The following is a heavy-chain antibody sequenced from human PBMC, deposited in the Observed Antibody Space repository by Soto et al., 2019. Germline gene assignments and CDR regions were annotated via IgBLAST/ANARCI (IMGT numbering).Heavy chain of an antibody. D-gene: IGHD3-10*01. Sequence: PAGSLRLSCAASGFTFGTYWMSWGGEAPGKGLEWVGNIKQDGSGENYVDSVKGRFTISRDNANHSLYLQMNSLRAEDTAVYYCARDRGPPRYLYYGMDVWGQGTTVTVSS. CDR2: IKQDGSGE. CDR3: ARDRGPPRYLYYGMDV. V-gene: IGHV3-7*01. J-gene: IGHJ6*02. CDR1: GFTFGTYW.